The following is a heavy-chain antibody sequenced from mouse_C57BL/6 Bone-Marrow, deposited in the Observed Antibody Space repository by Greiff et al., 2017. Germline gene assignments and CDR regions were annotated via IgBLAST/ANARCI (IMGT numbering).Heavy chain of an antibody. CDR3: ASPFYGSRRWYFDV. CDR2: INPYNGGT. Sequence: EVQLQQSGPVLVKPGASVKMSCKASGYTFTDYYMNWVKQSHGKSLEWIGVINPYNGGTSYNQKFKGKATLTVDKSSSTAYIELNSLTSEDSAVYYCASPFYGSRRWYFDVWGTRTTVTVSS. CDR1: GYTFTDYY. V-gene: IGHV1-19*01. D-gene: IGHD1-1*01. J-gene: IGHJ1*03.